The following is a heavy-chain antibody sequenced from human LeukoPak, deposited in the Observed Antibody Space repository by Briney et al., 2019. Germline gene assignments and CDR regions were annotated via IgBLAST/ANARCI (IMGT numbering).Heavy chain of an antibody. Sequence: PGGSLRLSCAASGFTVSSNYMSWVRQAPGKGLEWVSVIYSGGSTYYADSVKGRFTISRDNPKNTLYLQMNSLRAEDTAVYYCARSYYDPYNGFDYWGQGTLVTVSS. CDR1: GFTVSSNY. J-gene: IGHJ4*02. CDR2: IYSGGST. V-gene: IGHV3-53*01. CDR3: ARSYYDPYNGFDY. D-gene: IGHD3-22*01.